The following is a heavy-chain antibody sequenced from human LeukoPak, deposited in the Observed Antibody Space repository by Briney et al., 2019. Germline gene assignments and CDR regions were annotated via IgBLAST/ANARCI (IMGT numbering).Heavy chain of an antibody. V-gene: IGHV3-30-3*01. Sequence: GGSLRLSCAASGFTFSSYAMHWVRQAPGKGLEWVAVISYDGSNKYYADSVKGRFTISRDDSKNTLYLQMNNLRAEDTAVYYCARDRRYFDTGGLGGPDYWGQGTLITVSS. CDR2: ISYDGSNK. D-gene: IGHD2-8*02. CDR3: ARDRRYFDTGGLGGPDY. J-gene: IGHJ4*02. CDR1: GFTFSSYA.